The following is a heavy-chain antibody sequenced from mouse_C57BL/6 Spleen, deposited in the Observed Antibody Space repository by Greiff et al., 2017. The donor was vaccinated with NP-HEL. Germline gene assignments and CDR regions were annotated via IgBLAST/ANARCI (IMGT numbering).Heavy chain of an antibody. Sequence: EVQRVESGGGLVKPGGSLKLSCAASGFTFSSYTMSWVRQTPEKRLEWVATISGGGGNTYYPDSVKGRFTISRDNAKNTLYLQMSMLRSEDTALYYCARQGYYGSSYRWYFDVWGTGTTVTVSS. CDR1: GFTFSSYT. CDR2: ISGGGGNT. V-gene: IGHV5-9*01. CDR3: ARQGYYGSSYRWYFDV. J-gene: IGHJ1*03. D-gene: IGHD1-1*01.